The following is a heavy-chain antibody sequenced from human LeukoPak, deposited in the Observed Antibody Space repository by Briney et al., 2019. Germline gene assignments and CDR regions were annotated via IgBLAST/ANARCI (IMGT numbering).Heavy chain of an antibody. Sequence: ASVKVSCKASGYTFTGYYMHWVRQAPGQGLEWMGWINPNSGGTNYAQKFQGRVTMTRDTSISTAYMELSSLRSEDTAVYYCARDYYGSGSYYTLDYWGQGTLVTVSS. CDR1: GYTFTGYY. V-gene: IGHV1-2*02. CDR3: ARDYYGSGSYYTLDY. J-gene: IGHJ4*02. D-gene: IGHD3-10*01. CDR2: INPNSGGT.